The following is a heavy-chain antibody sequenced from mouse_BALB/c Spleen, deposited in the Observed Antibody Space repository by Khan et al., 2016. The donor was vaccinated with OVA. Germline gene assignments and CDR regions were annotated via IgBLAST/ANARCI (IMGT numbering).Heavy chain of an antibody. CDR1: GYSITSDYA. Sequence: EVQLQESGPGLVNPSQSLSLTCTVTGYSITSDYAWNWIRQFPGNKLEWMGYISYSGSTSYNPSLKSRISITRDTSKNQFFLQLNSVTTEDTATYSCYGTDGYYFYAMDYWGQGTSVTVSS. D-gene: IGHD2-3*01. CDR2: ISYSGST. J-gene: IGHJ4*01. CDR3: YGTDGYYFYAMDY. V-gene: IGHV3-2*02.